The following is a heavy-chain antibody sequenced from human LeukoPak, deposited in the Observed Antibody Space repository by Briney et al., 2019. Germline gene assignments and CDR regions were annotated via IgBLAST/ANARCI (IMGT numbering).Heavy chain of an antibody. CDR2: IIPIFGTA. Sequence: SVKVSCKASGGTFSSYAISWVRQAPGQGLEWMGGIIPIFGTANYAQKFQGRVTITADESTSTAYMELSSLRSEDTAVYYCARGTRHSSGWYYYFDYWGQGTLATVSS. D-gene: IGHD6-19*01. CDR1: GGTFSSYA. J-gene: IGHJ4*02. CDR3: ARGTRHSSGWYYYFDY. V-gene: IGHV1-69*01.